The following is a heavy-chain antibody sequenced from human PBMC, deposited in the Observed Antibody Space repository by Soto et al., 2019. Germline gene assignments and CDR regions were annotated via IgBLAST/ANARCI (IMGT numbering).Heavy chain of an antibody. CDR3: ARAQRDGYWFDT. Sequence: QVQLQESGSGLVKPSQTLSLTCTVSGDAISSGGYSWNWIRQPPGKGLEWIGYTYYTGGASYNPSLKSRVTISVDTSKNQFSLKMTSMTAADTATYYCARAQRDGYWFDTWGQGTLVTVSS. D-gene: IGHD3-10*01. CDR2: TYYTGGA. V-gene: IGHV4-30-2*01. CDR1: GDAISSGGYS. J-gene: IGHJ5*02.